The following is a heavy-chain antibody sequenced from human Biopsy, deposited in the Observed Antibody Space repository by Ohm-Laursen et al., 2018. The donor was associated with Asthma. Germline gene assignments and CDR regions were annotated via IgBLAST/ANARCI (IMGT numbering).Heavy chain of an antibody. J-gene: IGHJ6*02. CDR2: ISYDGGNK. CDR3: ANYEVVTAILPMDV. V-gene: IGHV3-30*18. CDR1: GFTFSGYA. D-gene: IGHD2-21*02. Sequence: SLRLSCAASGFTFSGYALHWVRQAPGRGLEWVAVISYDGGNKYYGDSVKGRFTISRDNSKNTLYLQMNSLRAEDTAVYYCANYEVVTAILPMDVWGRGTTVTVSS.